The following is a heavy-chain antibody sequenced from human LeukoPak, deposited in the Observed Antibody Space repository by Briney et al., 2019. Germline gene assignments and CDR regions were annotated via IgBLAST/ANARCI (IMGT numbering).Heavy chain of an antibody. J-gene: IGHJ4*02. D-gene: IGHD3-9*01. CDR3: ARDGDYYDILAGYSPVDY. V-gene: IGHV7-4-1*02. CDR2: IKTNTGNP. Sequence: ASVKVSSKASGDTLTIDAMNWVRHAPGQGLVWRGWIKTNTGNPTYAQGFTGRFVFSLDTSVSTAYLQISSLKAEDTAVYSCARDGDYYDILAGYSPVDYWGQGTLVTVSP. CDR1: GDTLTIDA.